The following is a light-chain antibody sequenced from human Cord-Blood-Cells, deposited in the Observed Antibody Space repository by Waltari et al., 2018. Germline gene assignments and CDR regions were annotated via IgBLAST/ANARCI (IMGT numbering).Light chain of an antibody. V-gene: IGLV2-23*01. CDR2: EGS. CDR1: SSDVGSYNL. Sequence: QSALTQPASVSGSPGQSITISCTGTSSDVGSYNLVSWYQQHPGKAPKLMIYEGSNGPSGVANRFSGSKSGNTASLTISGLQAEDEADYYCCSYAGSSTYVFGTGTKVTVI. CDR3: CSYAGSSTYV. J-gene: IGLJ1*01.